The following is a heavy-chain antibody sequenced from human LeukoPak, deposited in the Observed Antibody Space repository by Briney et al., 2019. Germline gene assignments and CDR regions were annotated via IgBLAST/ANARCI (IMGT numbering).Heavy chain of an antibody. Sequence: GGSLRLSCAASRFTVSSNYMSWVRQAPGKGLEWVSFIYSSGSTYYADSVRGGFTISRDNSNNTLYLQMNSLRVEDTAVYYCARGRFGLSLDYWGQGTLVTVSS. CDR2: IYSSGST. CDR3: ARGRFGLSLDY. D-gene: IGHD3-16*01. J-gene: IGHJ4*02. CDR1: RFTVSSNY. V-gene: IGHV3-66*01.